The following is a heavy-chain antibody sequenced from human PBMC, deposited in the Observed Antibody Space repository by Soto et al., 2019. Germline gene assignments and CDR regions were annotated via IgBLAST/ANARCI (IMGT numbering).Heavy chain of an antibody. J-gene: IGHJ4*02. CDR3: ARDLDIAAAGTPW. V-gene: IGHV1-69*04. CDR2: IIPILGIA. D-gene: IGHD6-13*01. Sequence: VASVKVSCKASGGTFSSYTISWVRQAPGQGLEWMGRIIPILGIANYAQKFQGRVTITADKSTSTAYMELSSLRSEDTAVYYCARDLDIAAAGTPWWGQGTLVTVSS. CDR1: GGTFSSYT.